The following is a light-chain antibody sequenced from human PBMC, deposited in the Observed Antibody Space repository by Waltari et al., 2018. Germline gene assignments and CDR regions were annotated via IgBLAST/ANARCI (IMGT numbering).Light chain of an antibody. V-gene: IGKV4-1*01. Sequence: DVVLPQSPDSLAVSLRERATITCTSRQSLLYTSNNKNYLAWYQQKPGQPPKILIYWASIRESGVPDRFSGSESGTDFTLTISGLQAEDVASYFCLQYLHTPRTFGQGTKVEIK. CDR3: LQYLHTPRT. CDR1: QSLLYTSNNKNY. J-gene: IGKJ1*01. CDR2: WAS.